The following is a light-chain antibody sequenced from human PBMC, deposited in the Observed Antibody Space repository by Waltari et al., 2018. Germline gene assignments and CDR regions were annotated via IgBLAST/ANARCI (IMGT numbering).Light chain of an antibody. V-gene: IGLV1-51*01. Sequence: QSVLPQPPSVSAAPGQKATISCSGRSSTIGNTYVSWYQQLPGTAPKLLIYDNNKRPSGLPDRFSGSKSGTSATLGITGLQTGDEADYYCGTWDSSLSAVVFGGGTKLTVL. CDR3: GTWDSSLSAVV. CDR1: SSTIGNTY. CDR2: DNN. J-gene: IGLJ2*01.